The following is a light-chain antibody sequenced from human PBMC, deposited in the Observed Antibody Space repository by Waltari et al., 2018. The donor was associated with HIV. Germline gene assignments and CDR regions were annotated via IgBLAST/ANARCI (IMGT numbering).Light chain of an antibody. CDR2: ENN. CDR3: GTWDSSLSAGVV. CDR1: SSHIRNFY. Sequence: QSVLTQPPSVSAAPGQKVTISCPGSSSHIRNFYLSWYQQLPGPAPKLRIYENNKRPSGIPDRFSGSKSGTSATLGITGLQTGDEANYYCGTWDSSLSAGVVFGGGTKLTVL. V-gene: IGLV1-51*02. J-gene: IGLJ2*01.